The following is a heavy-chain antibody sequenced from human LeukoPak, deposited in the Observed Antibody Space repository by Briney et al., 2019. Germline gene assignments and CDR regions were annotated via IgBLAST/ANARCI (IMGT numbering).Heavy chain of an antibody. D-gene: IGHD2-8*01. V-gene: IGHV3-21*01. J-gene: IGHJ5*02. CDR3: ARDQAAGTKGHNWFDP. CDR2: ISSSSSYI. CDR1: GFTFSSYS. Sequence: GGSLRLSCAASGFTFSSYSMNWVRQAPGKGLEWVSSISSSSSYIYYADSVKGRFTISRDDAKNSLYLQMNSLRAEDTAVYYCARDQAAGTKGHNWFDPWGQGTLVTVSS.